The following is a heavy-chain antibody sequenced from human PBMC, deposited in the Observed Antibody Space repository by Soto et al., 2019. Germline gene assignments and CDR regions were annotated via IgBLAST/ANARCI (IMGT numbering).Heavy chain of an antibody. Sequence: GGSLRLSCAASGFTFSSYSMNWVRQAPGKGLEWVSYISSSSSTIYYADSVKGRFTISRDNAKNSLYLQMNSLRDEDTAVYYCAREGSPPWGGWSYNWFDPWGQGTLVTVSS. V-gene: IGHV3-48*02. D-gene: IGHD6-19*01. CDR2: ISSSSSTI. CDR1: GFTFSSYS. CDR3: AREGSPPWGGWSYNWFDP. J-gene: IGHJ5*02.